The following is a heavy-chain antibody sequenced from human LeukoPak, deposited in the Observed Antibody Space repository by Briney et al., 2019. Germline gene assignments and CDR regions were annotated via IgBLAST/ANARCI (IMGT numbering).Heavy chain of an antibody. CDR1: GGSISSGFYY. J-gene: IGHJ4*02. Sequence: SETLSLTCTVSGGSISSGFYYWSWIRQPAGKGLEWIGRIYTSGSTNYNPSLKSRISISVDTSKNQFSLKLSSVTAADTAVYYCARDPSRAAGGGYWGQGTLVTVSS. V-gene: IGHV4-61*02. CDR3: ARDPSRAAGGGY. D-gene: IGHD6-25*01. CDR2: IYTSGST.